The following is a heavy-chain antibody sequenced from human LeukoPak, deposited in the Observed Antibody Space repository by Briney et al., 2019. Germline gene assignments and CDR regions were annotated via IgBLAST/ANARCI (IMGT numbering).Heavy chain of an antibody. V-gene: IGHV3-21*01. CDR1: GFSFNSYS. J-gene: IGHJ4*02. CDR3: ARDGCDRTTCSDY. CDR2: ISNSGSSI. D-gene: IGHD2-2*01. Sequence: GALSLSCAASGFSFNSYSMIWVRQAPGKGLEWVSSISNSGSSIYYADSMKGRITTSRDNAKNSLYLQMNSLRGEDTAVYYCARDGCDRTTCSDYWGQGTLVTVSS.